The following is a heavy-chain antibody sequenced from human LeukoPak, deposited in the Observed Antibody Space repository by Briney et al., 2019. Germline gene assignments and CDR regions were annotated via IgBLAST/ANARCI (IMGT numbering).Heavy chain of an antibody. V-gene: IGHV1-69*13. CDR2: IIPIFGTA. CDR3: ARAYDFWSGYYSIETYYYGMDV. CDR1: GGTFSSYA. D-gene: IGHD3-3*01. J-gene: IGHJ6*02. Sequence: SVKVSCKASGGTFSSYAISWVRQAPGQGLEWMGGIIPIFGTANYAQKFQGRVTITADESTSTAYMELSSLRSEDTAVYYCARAYDFWSGYYSIETYYYGMDVWGQGTTVTVSS.